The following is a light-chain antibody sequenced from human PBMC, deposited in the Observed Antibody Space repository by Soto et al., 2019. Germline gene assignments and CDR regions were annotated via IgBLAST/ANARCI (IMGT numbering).Light chain of an antibody. CDR2: AAS. CDR1: QSVSTY. J-gene: IGKJ1*01. V-gene: IGKV1-39*01. Sequence: MRQAGSSRTSSGAAKVDITSRASQSVSTYLNWYQQKPGKAPNLLIYAASSLQSGVPSRFSGSGSGTDFTLTCSRLKPEDFATYYCQLSYSTPWKCGQGTKVDI. CDR3: QLSYSTPWK.